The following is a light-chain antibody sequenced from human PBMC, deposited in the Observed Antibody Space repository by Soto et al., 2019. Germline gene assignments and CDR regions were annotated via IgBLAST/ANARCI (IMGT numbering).Light chain of an antibody. CDR2: DVS. V-gene: IGLV2-8*01. J-gene: IGLJ3*02. CDR3: QSSDSSMSGWV. CDR1: SSDVGAYNY. Sequence: QSALTQPPSASGSPGQSVTISCTGTSSDVGAYNYVSWYQQYTGKAPKLMIYDVSNRPSGVPDRFSGSKSGNTASLAITGLQAEEEDDYYCQSSDSSMSGWVFGGGTKLTVL.